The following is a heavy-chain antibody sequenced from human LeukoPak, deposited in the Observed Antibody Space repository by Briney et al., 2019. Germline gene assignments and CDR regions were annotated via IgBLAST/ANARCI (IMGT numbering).Heavy chain of an antibody. J-gene: IGHJ6*03. CDR2: INPNSGGT. CDR1: GYTFTGYY. Sequence: GASVKASCKASGYTFTGYYMHWVRQAPGQGLEWMGWINPNSGGTNYAQKFQGRVTMTRDTSISTAYMELSRLRSDDTAVYYCARVRPAYYYYMDVWGKGTTVTVSS. V-gene: IGHV1-2*02. CDR3: ARVRPAYYYYMDV.